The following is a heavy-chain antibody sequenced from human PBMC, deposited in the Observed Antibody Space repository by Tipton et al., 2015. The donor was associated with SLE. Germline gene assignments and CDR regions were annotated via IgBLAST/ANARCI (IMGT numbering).Heavy chain of an antibody. V-gene: IGHV4-59*11. CDR1: GASISSHH. D-gene: IGHD5-12*01. Sequence: TLSLTCSVSGASISSHHWSWLRQPPGKGLEWIGHIFYTGSTIYNPSLKSRVTISIHTSETQFSLKLSSVTAADTAVYYCARVDGGYDQYYFGYWGQGTLVTVSS. CDR2: IFYTGST. J-gene: IGHJ4*02. CDR3: ARVDGGYDQYYFGY.